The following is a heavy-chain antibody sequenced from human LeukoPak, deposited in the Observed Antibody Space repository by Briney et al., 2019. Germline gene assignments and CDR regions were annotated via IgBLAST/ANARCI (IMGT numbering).Heavy chain of an antibody. CDR3: ARDIVATIRGDYFDY. J-gene: IGHJ4*02. V-gene: IGHV3-11*01. CDR2: ISSSGSTI. CDR1: GFTFSDYY. D-gene: IGHD5-12*01. Sequence: GGSPRLSCAASGFTFSDYYMSWIRQAPGKGLEWVSYISSSGSTIYYADSVKGRFTISRDNAKNSLYLQMNSLRAEDTAVYYCARDIVATIRGDYFDYWGQGTLVTVSS.